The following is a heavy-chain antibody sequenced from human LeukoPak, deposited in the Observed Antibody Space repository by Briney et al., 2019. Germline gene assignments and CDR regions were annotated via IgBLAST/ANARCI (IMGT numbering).Heavy chain of an antibody. V-gene: IGHV3-11*01. D-gene: IGHD6-13*01. CDR1: GCTFSDYY. J-gene: IGHJ6*02. CDR3: ARGKKSRTAAATFVVYYHYGMDV. Sequence: GGSLRLSCAASGCTFSDYYMSWIRQAPGKGLEWVSYISSSGSTIYYADSVKGRFTISRDNAKNSLYLQMNSLRAEDTAVYYCARGKKSRTAAATFVVYYHYGMDVWGQGTTVTVSS. CDR2: ISSSGSTI.